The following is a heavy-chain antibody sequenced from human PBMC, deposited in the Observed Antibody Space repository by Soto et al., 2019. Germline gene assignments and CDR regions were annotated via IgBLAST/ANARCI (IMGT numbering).Heavy chain of an antibody. CDR2: ISYDGSKQ. CDR1: GLTFSSYA. D-gene: IGHD6-13*01. Sequence: QVQLVESGGGVVQPGRSLRLSCAASGLTFSSYAMHWVRQAPGKGLEWVALISYDGSKQYYAESVKCRFTISRDNSKSTLYLQMNSLRAEDTALYYCAKEDREKAAAGSSFDSWGQGTLVTVSS. V-gene: IGHV3-30*18. J-gene: IGHJ4*02. CDR3: AKEDREKAAAGSSFDS.